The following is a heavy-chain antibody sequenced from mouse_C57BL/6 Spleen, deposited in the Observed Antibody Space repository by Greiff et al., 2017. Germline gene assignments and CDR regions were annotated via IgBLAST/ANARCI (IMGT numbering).Heavy chain of an antibody. CDR3: AQSPSLAY. CDR1: GYTFTSYT. V-gene: IGHV1-4*01. J-gene: IGHJ3*01. Sequence: QVHVKQSGAELARPGASVKMSCKASGYTFTSYTMHWVKQRPGQGLEWIGYINPSSGYTKYNQKFKDKATLTADKSSSTAYMQLSSLTSEDSAVYYCAQSPSLAYWGQGTLVTVSA. CDR2: INPSSGYT.